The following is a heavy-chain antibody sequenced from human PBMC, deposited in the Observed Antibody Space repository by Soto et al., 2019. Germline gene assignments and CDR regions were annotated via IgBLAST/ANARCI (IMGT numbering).Heavy chain of an antibody. J-gene: IGHJ5*02. V-gene: IGHV3-43*01. Sequence: EVQLVESGGVVVQPGGSLRLSCAASGFTFDDYTMHWVRQAPGKGLEWVSLISWDGGSTYYADSVKGRFTISRDNSKNSLYLQMNSLRTEDTALYYCAKDGRSRGWGGWFDPWGQGTLVTVSS. CDR3: AKDGRSRGWGGWFDP. D-gene: IGHD6-19*01. CDR2: ISWDGGST. CDR1: GFTFDDYT.